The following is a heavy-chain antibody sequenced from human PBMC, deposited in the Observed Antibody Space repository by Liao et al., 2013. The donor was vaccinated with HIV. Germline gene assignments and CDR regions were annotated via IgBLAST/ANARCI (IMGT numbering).Heavy chain of an antibody. CDR2: IYATGST. D-gene: IGHD6-13*01. CDR3: ARAPSAAGTGREFDY. J-gene: IGHJ4*02. V-gene: IGHV4-4*07. Sequence: QLQLQESGPGLVKPSGTLSLTCTVSGGSISSYYWSWIRQPAGKGLEWIGRIYATGSTHYNPSLESRVTMSVDTSKNLFSLKLSSVTAADTAVYYCARAPSAAGTGREFDYWGQGTLVTVSS. CDR1: GGSISSYY.